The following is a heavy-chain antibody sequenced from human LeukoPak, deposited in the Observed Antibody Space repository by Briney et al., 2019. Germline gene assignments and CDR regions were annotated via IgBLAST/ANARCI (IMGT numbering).Heavy chain of an antibody. J-gene: IGHJ4*02. Sequence: GGSLRLSCAASGFTFSSYAMSWVRQAPGKGLEWVSAISGSGGSTYYADSVKGRFTISRDNSKNTLYLQMNSLRAEDTAVYYCARSYYDILTGSHPIDYWGQGTLVTVSS. CDR1: GFTFSSYA. CDR3: ARSYYDILTGSHPIDY. D-gene: IGHD3-9*01. V-gene: IGHV3-23*01. CDR2: ISGSGGST.